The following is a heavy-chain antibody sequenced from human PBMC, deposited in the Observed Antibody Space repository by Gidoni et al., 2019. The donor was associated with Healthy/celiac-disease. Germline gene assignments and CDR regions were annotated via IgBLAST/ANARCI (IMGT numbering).Heavy chain of an antibody. CDR2: MNPNSGNT. CDR3: TFLVAAAGADY. Sequence: QVQLVQSGAQVKKPGASVKVPCQASGYTFTSYDINWVRQATGQGLEWMGWMNPNSGNTGYAQKFQGRVTMTRNTSISTAYMELSSLRSEDTAVYYCTFLVAAAGADYWGQGTLVTVSS. J-gene: IGHJ4*02. CDR1: GYTFTSYD. V-gene: IGHV1-8*01. D-gene: IGHD6-13*01.